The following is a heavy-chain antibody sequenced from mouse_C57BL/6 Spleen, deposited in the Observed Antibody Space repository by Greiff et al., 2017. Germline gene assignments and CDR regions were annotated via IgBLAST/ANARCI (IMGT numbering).Heavy chain of an antibody. J-gene: IGHJ2*01. CDR1: GYTFTSYW. V-gene: IGHV1-64*01. CDR3: ATQRTLFGY. CDR2: IHPNSGST. Sequence: QVQLQQPGAELVKPGASVKLSCKASGYTFTSYWMHWVKQRPGQGLEWIGMIHPNSGSTNYKAKFKSKATLTVDKSSTTAYMQLSSLTSEDSAVYYCATQRTLFGYWGQGTTLTVST.